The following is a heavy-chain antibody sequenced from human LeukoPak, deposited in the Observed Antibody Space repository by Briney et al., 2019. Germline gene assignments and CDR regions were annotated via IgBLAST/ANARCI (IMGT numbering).Heavy chain of an antibody. Sequence: GGSLRLSCAASGFTFSSYWMHWVRQAPGKGLEWVSYMSSTGDIIYYADSVKGRFTISRDNAKNSLYLQMDSLRAEDTAVYYCARDDGGRHTSSLDYWGQGTLVAVSS. D-gene: IGHD6-6*01. CDR2: MSSTGDII. CDR3: ARDDGGRHTSSLDY. V-gene: IGHV3-48*04. CDR1: GFTFSSYW. J-gene: IGHJ4*02.